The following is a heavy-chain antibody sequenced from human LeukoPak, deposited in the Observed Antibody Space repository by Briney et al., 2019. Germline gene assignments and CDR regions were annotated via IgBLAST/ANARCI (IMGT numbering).Heavy chain of an antibody. J-gene: IGHJ5*02. D-gene: IGHD6-13*01. CDR1: GDSVSSNSAA. V-gene: IGHV6-1*01. CDR2: TYYRSKWYN. CDR3: ARDSGSWYSNWFDP. Sequence: PSQTLSLTCAISGDSVSSNSAAWNWIWQSPSRGLEWLGRTYYRSKWYNDYAVSVKSRITINPDTSKNQFSLQLNSVTPEGTAVYCCARDSGSWYSNWFDPWGQGTLVTVSS.